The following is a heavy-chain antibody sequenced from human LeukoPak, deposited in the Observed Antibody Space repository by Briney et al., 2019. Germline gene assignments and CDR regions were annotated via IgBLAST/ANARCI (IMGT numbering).Heavy chain of an antibody. V-gene: IGHV3-21*01. CDR1: GFTFSSYS. CDR2: ISSSSSYI. Sequence: GGSLRLSCAASGFTFSSYSMNWVRQAPGKGLEWVSSISSSSSYIYYADSLKGRFTISGDNAKNSLYLQMNSLRAEDTAVYYCARVRYDYYYGMDVWGKGTTVTVSS. J-gene: IGHJ6*04. CDR3: ARVRYDYYYGMDV.